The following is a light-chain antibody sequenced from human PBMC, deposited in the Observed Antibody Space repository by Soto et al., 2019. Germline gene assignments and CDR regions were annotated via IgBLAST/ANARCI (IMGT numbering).Light chain of an antibody. CDR3: QTADNSGTFLL. V-gene: IGLV3-25*02. CDR2: KDN. CDR1: PLTRQY. Sequence: SYELTQPPSMSVSPGQTARITCSGDPLTRQYVYWYQQKPGQAPLLVLYKDNERPSGIPERFSGSTSGTTGTLTISGVRAEDEADYYCQTADNSGTFLLFAGGTKLTVL. J-gene: IGLJ3*02.